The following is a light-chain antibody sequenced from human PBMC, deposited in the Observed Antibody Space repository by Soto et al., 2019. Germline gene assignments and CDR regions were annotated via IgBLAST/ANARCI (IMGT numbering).Light chain of an antibody. V-gene: IGLV1-51*01. CDR1: SSNIGKYY. Sequence: QSVLTQPPSVSAAPGQTVTISCSGSSSNIGKYYVSWYQQLPGEAPKLLSYDSNKRPSGIPERFSASRSGTSATLGITGLQTGDEADYYCGAWDDSLRLYVFGPGTKLTVL. CDR2: DSN. J-gene: IGLJ1*01. CDR3: GAWDDSLRLYV.